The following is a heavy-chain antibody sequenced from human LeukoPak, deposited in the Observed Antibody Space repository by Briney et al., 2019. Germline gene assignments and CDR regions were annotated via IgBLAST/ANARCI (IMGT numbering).Heavy chain of an antibody. CDR1: GFTFSSYS. CDR3: ARDYYDSSGPTYYDY. D-gene: IGHD3-22*01. V-gene: IGHV3-21*01. Sequence: GGSLRLSCAASGFTFSSYSMNWVRQAPGKGLEWVSSFSSSSSYIYYADSVKGRFTISRDNAKNSLYLQMNSLRAEDTAVYYCARDYYDSSGPTYYDYWGQGTLVTVSS. CDR2: FSSSSSYI. J-gene: IGHJ4*02.